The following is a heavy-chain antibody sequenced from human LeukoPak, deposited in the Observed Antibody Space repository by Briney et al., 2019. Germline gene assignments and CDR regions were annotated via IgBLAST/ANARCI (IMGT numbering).Heavy chain of an antibody. Sequence: GSLRLSCAASGFTFSSYSMNWVRQAPGKGLEWIGEINHSGSTNYNPSLKSRVTISVDTSKNQFSLKLSSVTAADTAVYYCARHQRGYSSGWYVDYWGQGTLVTVSS. D-gene: IGHD6-19*01. J-gene: IGHJ4*02. CDR3: ARHQRGYSSGWYVDY. CDR1: GFTFSSYS. CDR2: INHSGST. V-gene: IGHV4-34*01.